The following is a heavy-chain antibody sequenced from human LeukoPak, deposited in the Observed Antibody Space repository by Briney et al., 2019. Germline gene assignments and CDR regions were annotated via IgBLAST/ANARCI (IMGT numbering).Heavy chain of an antibody. CDR3: ARVIVALSVAATRGFPGV. Sequence: GSLRLSCAASGFTFSSYAMSWVRQAPGKGLEWVSVIYSGGSTYYADSVKGRFTISRDNSKNTLYLQMNSLRAEDTAVYYCARVIVALSVAATRGFPGVWGKGTTVTVSS. D-gene: IGHD2-15*01. CDR2: IYSGGST. V-gene: IGHV3-53*01. CDR1: GFTFSSYA. J-gene: IGHJ6*04.